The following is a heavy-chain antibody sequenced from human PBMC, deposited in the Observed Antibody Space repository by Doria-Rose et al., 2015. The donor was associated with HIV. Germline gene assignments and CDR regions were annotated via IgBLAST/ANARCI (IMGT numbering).Heavy chain of an antibody. V-gene: IGHV3-21*03. D-gene: IGHD3-22*01. J-gene: IGHJ4*02. CDR1: GFTFSRYS. Sequence: LVQSGGGLVKPGGSLRLSCAASGFTFSRYSMNWVRQAPGKGLEWVSSISSSSEYIYYVDSVQGRFTISRDNAKNSVYLQMNSLRTEDTAVYYCARDHNDSGGYYRDWGQGTLVTVSS. CDR3: ARDHNDSGGYYRD. CDR2: ISSSSEYI.